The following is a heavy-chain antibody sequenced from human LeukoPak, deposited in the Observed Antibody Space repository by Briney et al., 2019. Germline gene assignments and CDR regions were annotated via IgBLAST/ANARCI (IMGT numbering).Heavy chain of an antibody. J-gene: IGHJ6*03. CDR1: GFTFSSYG. CDR3: AKEGELEYYYYMDV. D-gene: IGHD3-10*01. V-gene: IGHV3-23*01. Sequence: GGSLGLSCAASGFTFSSYGMSWVRQAPGKGLEWVSAISGSGGSTYYADSVKGRFTISRDNSKNTLYLQMNSLRAEDTAVYYCAKEGELEYYYYMDVWGKGTTVTISS. CDR2: ISGSGGST.